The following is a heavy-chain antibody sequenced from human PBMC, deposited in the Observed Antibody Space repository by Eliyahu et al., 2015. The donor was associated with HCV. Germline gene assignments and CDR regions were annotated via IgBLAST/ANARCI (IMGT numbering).Heavy chain of an antibody. D-gene: IGHD3-10*01. CDR2: ISYDGSNK. V-gene: IGHV3-30*04. CDR1: XFTFSSYA. CDR3: ARGDYGSGSYSLPTDY. Sequence: QVQLVESGGGVVQPGRSLRLSCAASXFTFSSYAMHWVRQAPGKGLEWVAVISYDGSNKYYADSVKGRFTISRDNSKNTLYLQMNSLRAEDTAVYYCARGDYGSGSYSLPTDYWGQGTLVTVSS. J-gene: IGHJ4*02.